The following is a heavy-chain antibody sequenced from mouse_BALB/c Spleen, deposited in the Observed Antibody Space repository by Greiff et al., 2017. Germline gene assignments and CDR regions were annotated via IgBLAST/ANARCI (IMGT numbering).Heavy chain of an antibody. J-gene: IGHJ4*01. Sequence: EVQVVESGGDLVKPGGSLKLSCAASGFTFSSYGMSWVRQTPDKRLEWVATISSGGSYTYYPDSVKGRFTISRDNAKNTLYLQMSSLKSEDTAMYYCARGGNYAMDYWGQGTSVTVSS. CDR2: ISSGGSYT. CDR1: GFTFSSYG. CDR3: ARGGNYAMDY. V-gene: IGHV5-6*01.